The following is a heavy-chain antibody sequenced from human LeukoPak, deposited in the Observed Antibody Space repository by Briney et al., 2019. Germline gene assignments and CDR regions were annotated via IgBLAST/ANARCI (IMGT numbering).Heavy chain of an antibody. Sequence: GGSLRLSCAASGFTFSTYGMNRVRQAPGKGLEWVAIIWYDGNNKYYADSVKGRFTISRDNSKNTLYLQMNSLRADDTAVYYCAKSYDNHNWYFHLWGRGTLVTVSS. D-gene: IGHD3-10*01. J-gene: IGHJ2*01. V-gene: IGHV3-33*06. CDR2: IWYDGNNK. CDR1: GFTFSTYG. CDR3: AKSYDNHNWYFHL.